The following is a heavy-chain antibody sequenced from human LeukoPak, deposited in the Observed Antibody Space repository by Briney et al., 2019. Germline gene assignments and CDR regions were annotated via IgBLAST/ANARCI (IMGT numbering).Heavy chain of an antibody. J-gene: IGHJ4*02. CDR1: GLTFSGYW. CDR2: INSDGSTT. CDR3: ARALDTAAVTGPGGFGGY. D-gene: IGHD5-18*01. V-gene: IGHV3-74*01. Sequence: GGSLRLSCAASGLTFSGYWMHWVRQAPGKGLVWVSRINSDGSTTTYADSVKGRFTISRDNAKKTLYLQMNSLRVEDTAVYYCARALDTAAVTGPGGFGGYWGQGTLVTVSS.